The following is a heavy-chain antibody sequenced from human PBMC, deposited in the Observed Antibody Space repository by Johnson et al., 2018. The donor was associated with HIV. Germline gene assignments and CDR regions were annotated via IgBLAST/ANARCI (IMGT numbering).Heavy chain of an antibody. CDR2: IYSGGST. CDR3: ARERLVGYSSSAGAFDI. J-gene: IGHJ3*02. Sequence: EVQLVESGGGLVQPGGSLRLSCAVSGFTVSTSYMTWVRQAPGKGLDWVSVIYSGGSTYYADSVKGRFTISRDNSKNTLYLQMNSRRAEDTAVYYCARERLVGYSSSAGAFDIWGQGTMVTVSS. CDR1: GFTVSTSY. D-gene: IGHD6-6*01. V-gene: IGHV3-66*02.